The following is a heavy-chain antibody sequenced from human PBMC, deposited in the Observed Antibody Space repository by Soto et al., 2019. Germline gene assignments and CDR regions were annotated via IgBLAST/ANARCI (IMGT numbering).Heavy chain of an antibody. CDR3: ARDVEYSSSSLFWFDP. D-gene: IGHD6-6*01. CDR2: IIPIFGTA. CDR1: GGTFSSYA. V-gene: IGHV1-69*13. J-gene: IGHJ5*02. Sequence: SVKVSCKASGGTFSSYAISWVRQAPGQGLEWMGGIIPIFGTANYAQKFQGRVTITADESTSTAYMELSSLRSEDTAVYYCARDVEYSSSSLFWFDPWGQGTLVTVS.